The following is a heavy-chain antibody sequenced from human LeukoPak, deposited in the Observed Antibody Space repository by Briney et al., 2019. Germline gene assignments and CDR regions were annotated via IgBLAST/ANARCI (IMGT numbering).Heavy chain of an antibody. V-gene: IGHV3-20*04. CDR3: ARLPAYCSSTSCYYDY. CDR1: GFTFSSYS. J-gene: IGHJ4*02. Sequence: GGSLRLSCAASGFTFSSYSMNWVRQAPGKGLEWVSGINWNGGSTGYADSVKGRFTISRDNAKNSLFLQMNSLRAEDTAVYYCARLPAYCSSTSCYYDYWGQGTLVTVSS. CDR2: INWNGGST. D-gene: IGHD2-2*01.